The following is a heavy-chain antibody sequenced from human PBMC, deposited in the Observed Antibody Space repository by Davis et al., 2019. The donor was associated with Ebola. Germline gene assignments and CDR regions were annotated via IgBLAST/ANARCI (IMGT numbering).Heavy chain of an antibody. V-gene: IGHV3-11*06. J-gene: IGHJ3*02. CDR2: ISSSSSYT. CDR1: GFTFSDYY. CDR3: ASSVATPGAFDI. D-gene: IGHD2-15*01. Sequence: GESLKISCAASGFTFSDYYMSWIRQAPGKGLEWVSYISSSSSYTNYADSVKGRFTISRDNSKNTLYLQMNSLRVEDTAVYYCASSVATPGAFDIWGQGTMVTVSS.